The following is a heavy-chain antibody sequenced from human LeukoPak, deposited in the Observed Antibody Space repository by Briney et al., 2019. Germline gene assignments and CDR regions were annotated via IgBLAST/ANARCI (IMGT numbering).Heavy chain of an antibody. J-gene: IGHJ4*02. CDR3: VKELAAAGNPAFDS. CDR1: GFTFSKAW. D-gene: IGHD6-13*01. CDR2: IGGDGI. V-gene: IGHV3-23*01. Sequence: PGGSLRLSCAASGFTFSKAWMNWVRQAPGKGLEWVSGIGGDGIFYTDSVRGRFTISRDNSKNTLSLQMNSLRAGDTAVYYCVKELAAAGNPAFDSWGQGIVVTVSS.